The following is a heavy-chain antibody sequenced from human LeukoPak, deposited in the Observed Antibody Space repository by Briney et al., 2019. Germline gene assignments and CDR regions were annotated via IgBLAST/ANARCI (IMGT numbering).Heavy chain of an antibody. V-gene: IGHV3-30*03. CDR1: GFTFSSYS. Sequence: GGSLRLSCAASGFTFSSYSMNWVRQAPGKGLEWVAVISYDGSNKYYADSVKGRFTISRDNSKNTLYLQMNSLRAEDTAVYYCARDNYCSSTSCYLVGSYYGMDVWGQGTTVTVSS. D-gene: IGHD2-2*01. J-gene: IGHJ6*02. CDR2: ISYDGSNK. CDR3: ARDNYCSSTSCYLVGSYYGMDV.